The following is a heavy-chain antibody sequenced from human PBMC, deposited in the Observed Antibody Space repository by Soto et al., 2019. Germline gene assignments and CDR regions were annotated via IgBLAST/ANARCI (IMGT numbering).Heavy chain of an antibody. CDR3: AKTLLWSYYFAY. CDR2: ISGSGGST. J-gene: IGHJ4*02. D-gene: IGHD3-10*01. Sequence: SLRLSCAASGFTFSSYAMSWVRQAPGKGLEWVSAISGSGGSTYYADSVKGRFTISRDNSKNTLYLQMNSLRAEDTAVYYCAKTLLWSYYFAYWGQGTLVTVSS. V-gene: IGHV3-23*01. CDR1: GFTFSSYA.